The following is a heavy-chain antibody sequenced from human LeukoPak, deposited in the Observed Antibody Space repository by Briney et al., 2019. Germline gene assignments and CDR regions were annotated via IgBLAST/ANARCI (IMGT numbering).Heavy chain of an antibody. Sequence: GGSLRLSCAASRFTFSSYSMNWVRQAPGKGLEWVSYISSSSSTIYYADSVKGRFTISRDNAKNSVYLQMNSLRAEDTALYYCARGSGSSWYFYFDYWGQGTLVTVSS. J-gene: IGHJ4*02. CDR2: ISSSSSTI. D-gene: IGHD6-13*01. V-gene: IGHV3-48*04. CDR3: ARGSGSSWYFYFDY. CDR1: RFTFSSYS.